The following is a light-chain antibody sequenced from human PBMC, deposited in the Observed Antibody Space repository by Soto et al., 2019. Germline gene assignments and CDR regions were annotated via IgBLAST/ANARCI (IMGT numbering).Light chain of an antibody. V-gene: IGKV1-12*02. CDR2: AAS. CDR3: QQSYSTPSWT. CDR1: QCISSG. J-gene: IGKJ1*01. Sequence: EIQMDQSPSAVSASVEDRVTITCRVSQCISSGLAWYQQKPGKAPKLLIYAASSLQSGVPSRFSGSGSGTDFTLTISSLQPEAFATYYRQQSYSTPSWTFGQGTKVDIK.